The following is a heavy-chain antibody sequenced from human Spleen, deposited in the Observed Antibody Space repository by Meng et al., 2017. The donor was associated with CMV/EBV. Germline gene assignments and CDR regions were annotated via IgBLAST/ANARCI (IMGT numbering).Heavy chain of an antibody. CDR2: IYYSWTT. CDR3: AREDRGPRTGSEFPYYYGKDV. J-gene: IGHJ6*02. Sequence: SETLSLTCTVSGGSIRKFYWSWIRQPPGMGLEWIGSIYYSWTTNYNPTLMSRVTISVVTSKNQFALRLRSVSAADTGVYLCAREDRGPRTGSEFPYYYGKDVWGQGTTVTVSS. V-gene: IGHV4-59*01. D-gene: IGHD1-14*01. CDR1: GGSIRKFY.